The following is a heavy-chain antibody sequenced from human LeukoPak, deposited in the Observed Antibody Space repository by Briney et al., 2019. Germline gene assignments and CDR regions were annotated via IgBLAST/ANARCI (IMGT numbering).Heavy chain of an antibody. CDR2: ISAYNGNT. CDR3: ARDGALYDSSGYYPVDY. CDR1: GYTFTSYG. J-gene: IGHJ4*02. V-gene: IGHV1-18*01. Sequence: ASVKVSCKASGYTFTSYGISWVRQAPGQGLEWMGWISAYNGNTNYAQKLQGRVTMTTDTSTSTAYMELRSLRSDDTAVYYCARDGALYDSSGYYPVDYWGQGTLVTVSS. D-gene: IGHD3-22*01.